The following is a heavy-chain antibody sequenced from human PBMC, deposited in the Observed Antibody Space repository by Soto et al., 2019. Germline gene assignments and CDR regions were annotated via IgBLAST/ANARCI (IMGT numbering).Heavy chain of an antibody. V-gene: IGHV3-23*01. J-gene: IGHJ6*03. D-gene: IGHD3-3*01. CDR1: GFTFSSYA. CDR3: ARTIFGVVTPDYYYYMDV. Sequence: GGSLRLSCAASGFTFSSYAMSWVRQAPGKGLEWVSAISGSGGSTYYADSVKGRFTISRDNSKNTLYLQMNSLRAEDTALYYCARTIFGVVTPDYYYYMDVWGKGTTVTVSS. CDR2: ISGSGGST.